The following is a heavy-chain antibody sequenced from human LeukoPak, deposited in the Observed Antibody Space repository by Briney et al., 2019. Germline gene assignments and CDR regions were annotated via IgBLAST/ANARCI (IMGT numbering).Heavy chain of an antibody. Sequence: GGSLRLSCAASGFTFSSYAMHWVRQAPGKGLECVAVISYDGSNKYYADSVKGRFTISRDNSKNTLYLQMNSLRAEDTAVYYCARGSGTSRYYFDYWGQGTLVTVSS. V-gene: IGHV3-30*04. D-gene: IGHD2-2*01. CDR1: GFTFSSYA. J-gene: IGHJ4*02. CDR2: ISYDGSNK. CDR3: ARGSGTSRYYFDY.